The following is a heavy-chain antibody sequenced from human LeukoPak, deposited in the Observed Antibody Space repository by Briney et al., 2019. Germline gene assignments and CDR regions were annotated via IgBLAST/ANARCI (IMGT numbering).Heavy chain of an antibody. CDR1: GYTFTSYY. CDR3: ASSNYYYDSSGYYGGGFDI. CDR2: INPNSGGT. J-gene: IGHJ3*02. D-gene: IGHD3-22*01. Sequence: ASVKVSCKASGYTFTSYYMHWVRQAPGQGLEWMGWINPNSGGTNYAQKFQGRVTMTRDTSISTAYMELSRLRSDDTAVYYCASSNYYYDSSGYYGGGFDIWGQGTMVTVSS. V-gene: IGHV1-2*02.